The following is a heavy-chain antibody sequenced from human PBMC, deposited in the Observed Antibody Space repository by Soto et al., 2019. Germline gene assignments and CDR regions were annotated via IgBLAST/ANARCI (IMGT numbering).Heavy chain of an antibody. CDR2: ISGSGGST. J-gene: IGHJ4*02. CDR3: ASPGAPGHLGELPLFAY. Sequence: GGSLRLSCAASGFTFSSYAMSWVRQAPGKGLEWVSAISGSGGSTYYADSVKGRFTISRDNSKNTLYLQMNSLRAEDTAVYYCASPGAPGHLGELPLFAYWGRGPLVTVPS. V-gene: IGHV3-23*01. D-gene: IGHD3-16*01. CDR1: GFTFSSYA.